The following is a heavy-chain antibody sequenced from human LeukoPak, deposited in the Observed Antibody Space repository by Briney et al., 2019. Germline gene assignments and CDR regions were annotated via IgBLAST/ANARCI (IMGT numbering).Heavy chain of an antibody. J-gene: IGHJ3*02. V-gene: IGHV1-69*13. D-gene: IGHD2/OR15-2a*01. CDR1: GGTFSSYA. Sequence: GASVKVSCKASGGTFSSYAISWVRQAPGQGLEWMGGIIPIFGTANYAQKFQGRVTITADESTSTAYMELSSLRSEDTAVYYCAVGTDSTRGAFDIWGQGTMVTVSS. CDR3: AVGTDSTRGAFDI. CDR2: IIPIFGTA.